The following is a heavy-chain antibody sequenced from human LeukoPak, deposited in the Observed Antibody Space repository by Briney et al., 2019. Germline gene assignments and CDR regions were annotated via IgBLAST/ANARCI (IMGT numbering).Heavy chain of an antibody. D-gene: IGHD3-10*01. Sequence: PGGSLRLSCAASGFTFSSYEMNWVRQAPGKGLEWVSYISSSSSTIYYADSVKGRFTISRDNAKNSLYLQMNSLRAEDTAVYYCAREWFAFDIWGQGTMVTVSS. CDR2: ISSSSSTI. V-gene: IGHV3-48*01. J-gene: IGHJ3*02. CDR3: AREWFAFDI. CDR1: GFTFSSYE.